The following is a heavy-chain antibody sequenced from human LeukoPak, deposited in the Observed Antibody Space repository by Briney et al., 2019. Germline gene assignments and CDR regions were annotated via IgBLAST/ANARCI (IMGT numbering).Heavy chain of an antibody. CDR2: IRSEAYGGTT. V-gene: IGHV3-49*04. D-gene: IGHD3-16*01. CDR3: TREGAPNFDY. CDR1: GFTFGHYA. Sequence: GGSLRLSCTGSGFTFGHYAMAWVRQAPGKGLEWVGFIRSEAYGGTTEYAASVKGRFTISRDDSKSIAYLQMNSLKTEDTAVYYCTREGAPNFDYWGQGTLVTVSS. J-gene: IGHJ4*02.